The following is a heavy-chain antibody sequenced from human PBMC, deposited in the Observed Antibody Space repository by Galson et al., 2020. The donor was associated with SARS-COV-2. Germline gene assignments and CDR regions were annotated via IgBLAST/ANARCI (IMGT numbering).Heavy chain of an antibody. Sequence: ASETLSLTCTVSGVSVHSGYHYWSWIRQSPGKGLEWIGYIYYSGSTNYNPSLKSRVTISIDTSKNHFSLKLNSVTAADTAVYYCAHYFDNIGYYFAEYFQQWGQGTLVTVSS. V-gene: IGHV4-61*03. D-gene: IGHD3-22*01. CDR2: IYYSGST. J-gene: IGHJ1*01. CDR3: AHYFDNIGYYFAEYFQQ. CDR1: GVSVHSGYHY.